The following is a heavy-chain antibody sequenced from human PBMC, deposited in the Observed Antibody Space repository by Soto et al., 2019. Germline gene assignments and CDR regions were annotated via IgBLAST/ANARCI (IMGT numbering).Heavy chain of an antibody. D-gene: IGHD2-2*01. CDR2: IGESGTPT. Sequence: GGSLRLCCAASGFTFSSYAMKWVRQAPGKGLEWVSLIGESGTPTYYADSVKGRFTISRDNSGNTLFLEMYSLRAEDTAVYYCARYIPGVRYYGMDGWGQGTTVTVSS. V-gene: IGHV3-23*01. J-gene: IGHJ6*02. CDR1: GFTFSSYA. CDR3: ARYIPGVRYYGMDG.